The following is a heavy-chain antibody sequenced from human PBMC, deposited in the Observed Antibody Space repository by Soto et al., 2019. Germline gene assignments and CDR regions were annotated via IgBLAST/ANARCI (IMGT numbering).Heavy chain of an antibody. CDR2: INPNSGGT. CDR3: ARGPRNIVVVPAAYAEYFQH. J-gene: IGHJ1*01. Sequence: ASVKVSCKASGYTFTGYYMHWVRQAPGQGLEWMGWINPNSGGTNYAQKFQGWVTMTRDTSISTAYMELSRLRSDDTAVYYCARGPRNIVVVPAAYAEYFQHWGQGTLVTVSS. V-gene: IGHV1-2*04. CDR1: GYTFTGYY. D-gene: IGHD2-2*01.